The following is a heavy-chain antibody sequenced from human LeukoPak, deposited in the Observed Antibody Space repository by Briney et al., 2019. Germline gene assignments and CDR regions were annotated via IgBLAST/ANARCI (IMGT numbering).Heavy chain of an antibody. D-gene: IGHD3-22*01. V-gene: IGHV3-30*02. CDR2: ITFDGGNK. CDR3: AKDESESSGSFDY. J-gene: IGHJ4*02. Sequence: PGGSLRLSCAASGFTFNRCGMHWVRQAPGKGLEWVTFITFDGGNKRYIDSVKGRFTISRDNSRNTLHLQMNSLRVEDTAVYYCAKDESESSGSFDYWGQGTLVTVSS. CDR1: GFTFNRCG.